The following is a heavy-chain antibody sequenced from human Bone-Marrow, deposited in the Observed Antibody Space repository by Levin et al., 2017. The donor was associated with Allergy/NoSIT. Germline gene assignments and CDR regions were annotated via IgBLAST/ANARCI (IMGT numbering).Heavy chain of an antibody. CDR3: ARVREGLYDY. J-gene: IGHJ4*02. D-gene: IGHD3/OR15-3a*01. CDR1: GFTFSDYY. Sequence: GGSLRLSCAASGFTFSDYYMNWIRQAPGKGLEWISFLSTRDTYTFYADSVKGRFTISRDDARNSLFLQLNSLRAEDTAVYYCARVREGLYDYWGQGTLVTVSS. V-gene: IGHV3-11*05. CDR2: LSTRDTYT.